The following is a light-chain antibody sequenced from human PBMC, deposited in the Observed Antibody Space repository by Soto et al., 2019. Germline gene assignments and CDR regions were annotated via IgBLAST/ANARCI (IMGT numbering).Light chain of an antibody. Sequence: DIPMTQSPSSLSASVGDRVTITCRASQSISSYLNWYQQKPGKAPKLLIYHTSSLHSGVPSRFSGSGSGTDFTLTISSLQPEDFATYYCQQSYNTPRTFGQGTKVEIK. CDR1: QSISSY. CDR2: HTS. CDR3: QQSYNTPRT. J-gene: IGKJ1*01. V-gene: IGKV1-39*01.